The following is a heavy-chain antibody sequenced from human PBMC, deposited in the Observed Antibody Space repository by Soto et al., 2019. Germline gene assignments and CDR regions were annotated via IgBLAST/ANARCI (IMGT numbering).Heavy chain of an antibody. CDR3: ARSLTAAGTYYGMDV. V-gene: IGHV3-9*01. J-gene: IGHJ6*02. CDR2: ISWNSGSI. Sequence: SLRLSCAASGFTFDDYAMHWVRQAPGKGLEWVSGISWNSGSIGYADSVKGRFTISRDNAKNSLYLQMNSLRAEDTALYYCARSLTAAGTYYGMDVWGQGTTVTVSS. CDR1: GFTFDDYA. D-gene: IGHD6-13*01.